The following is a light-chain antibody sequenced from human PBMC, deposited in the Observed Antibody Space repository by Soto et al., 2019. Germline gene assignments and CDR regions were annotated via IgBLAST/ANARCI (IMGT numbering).Light chain of an antibody. CDR3: QSYDSSLSGFYV. V-gene: IGLV1-40*01. CDR2: GNY. Sequence: QSMLTQPPSVSGAPGQRVTISCTWSSSNIGAGYDVHWYQQLPGTAPKVLIFGNYNRPSGVPDRFSGSKSGTSASLAITALQAEDEADYYCQSYDSSLSGFYVFGTGTKLTVL. CDR1: SSNIGAGYD. J-gene: IGLJ1*01.